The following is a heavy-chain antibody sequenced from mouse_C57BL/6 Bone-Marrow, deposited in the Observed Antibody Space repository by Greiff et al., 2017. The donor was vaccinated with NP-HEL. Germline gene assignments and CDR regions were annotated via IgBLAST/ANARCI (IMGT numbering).Heavy chain of an antibody. CDR3: ARRGWFAY. J-gene: IGHJ3*01. Sequence: EVQGVESGGDLVKTGGSLKLSCAASGFTFSSYGMSWVRQTPDKRLEWVATISSGGSYTYYPDSVKGRFTISRDNAKNTLYLQMSSLKSEDTAMYYCARRGWFAYWGQGTLVTVSA. V-gene: IGHV5-6*01. CDR1: GFTFSSYG. CDR2: ISSGGSYT.